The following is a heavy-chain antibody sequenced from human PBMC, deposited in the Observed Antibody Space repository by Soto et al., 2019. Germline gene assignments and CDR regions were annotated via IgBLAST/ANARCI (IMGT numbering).Heavy chain of an antibody. CDR1: GASISQYY. D-gene: IGHD2-15*01. V-gene: IGHV4-59*01. J-gene: IGHJ5*02. CDR2: IYFSGST. Sequence: PSETLSLTCTVSGASISQYYWSWIRQPPGKGLEWIGYIYFSGSTNYNPSLKSRVTMSVELSKNQFSLRLSSMTAADTAVYYCARDVKWDSCSGGSFYRSATFDPWGQGTLVTVS. CDR3: ARDVKWDSCSGGSFYRSATFDP.